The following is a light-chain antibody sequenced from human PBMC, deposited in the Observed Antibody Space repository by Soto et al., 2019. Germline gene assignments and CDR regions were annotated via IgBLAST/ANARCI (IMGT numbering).Light chain of an antibody. CDR3: QHYGGSLYT. CDR2: GAS. J-gene: IGKJ2*01. Sequence: EIVLTQSPGTLSLSPGERATLSCRASQSVSSNYLTWYQQKPGQAPRLLIYGASSRATGIPDRFSGSGSGTDFTLTISGLEPDDFAVYYCQHYGGSLYTFGQGTKLEIK. CDR1: QSVSSNY. V-gene: IGKV3-20*01.